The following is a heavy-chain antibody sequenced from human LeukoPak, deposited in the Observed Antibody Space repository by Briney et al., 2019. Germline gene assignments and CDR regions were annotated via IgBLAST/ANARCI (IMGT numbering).Heavy chain of an antibody. CDR3: ARHDDYSRAFDI. D-gene: IGHD4-11*01. J-gene: IGHJ3*02. Sequence: SETLSRTCTVSGVSVSSYYWRWVGQPPGKGLEWIGYLHYSGSTDYNPSLKSRVTTSVDTSNNQFSLRLNSVTAADTAVYFCARHDDYSRAFDIWGQGTMITVSP. CDR1: GVSVSSYY. V-gene: IGHV4-59*08. CDR2: LHYSGST.